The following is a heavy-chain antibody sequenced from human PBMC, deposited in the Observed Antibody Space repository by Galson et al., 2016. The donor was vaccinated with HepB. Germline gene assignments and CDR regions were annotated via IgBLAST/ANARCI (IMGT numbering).Heavy chain of an antibody. CDR1: GFTFSSYA. Sequence: SLRLSCAASGFTFSSYALSWVRQAPGKGLEWVSAVSGSDDYSTYYADSVKGRFTISRDHSKSTMYLQSKSLTVEDTALYYCAGQYSSPWASFDYWGQGTIVTVSS. CDR3: AGQYSSPWASFDY. D-gene: IGHD6-19*01. J-gene: IGHJ4*02. CDR2: VSGSDDYST. V-gene: IGHV3-23*01.